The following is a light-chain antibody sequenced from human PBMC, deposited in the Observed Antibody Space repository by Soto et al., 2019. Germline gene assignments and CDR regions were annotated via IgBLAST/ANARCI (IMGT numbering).Light chain of an antibody. CDR3: HQYNSWPPGT. Sequence: TPSPATLAVSPGERATLSCRASQSISRSLAWYQQKPGQAPRLLISDASTRATGIPARFSGSGSGTEFTLTISSLQSEDFALYYCHQYNSWPPGTLGQGTKVDIK. CDR1: QSISRS. J-gene: IGKJ2*01. V-gene: IGKV3-15*01. CDR2: DAS.